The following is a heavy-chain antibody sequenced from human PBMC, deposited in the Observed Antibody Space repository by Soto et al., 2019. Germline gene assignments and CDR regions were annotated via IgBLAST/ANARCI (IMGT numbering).Heavy chain of an antibody. CDR2: ISAYNGNT. D-gene: IGHD6-13*01. V-gene: IGHV1-18*01. Sequence: VASVKVSCKASGYTFTSYGISWVRQAPGQGLGWMGWISAYNGNTNYAQKLQGRVTMTTDTSTSTAYMELRSLRSDDTAVYYCARLYSSSWDYYFDYWGQGTLVTVPS. CDR3: ARLYSSSWDYYFDY. J-gene: IGHJ4*02. CDR1: GYTFTSYG.